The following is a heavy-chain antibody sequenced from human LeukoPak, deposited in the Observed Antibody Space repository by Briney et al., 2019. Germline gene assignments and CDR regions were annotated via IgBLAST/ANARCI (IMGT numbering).Heavy chain of an antibody. Sequence: ASVKVSCKASGYTFTSYGISWVRQAPGQGLEWMGWISAYNGNTNYALKLQGRVTMTRDTSITTAYMELSSLRSDDTAVYYCARVSTDGSGYYYVDYWGQGALVTVSS. V-gene: IGHV1-18*01. CDR1: GYTFTSYG. D-gene: IGHD3-22*01. J-gene: IGHJ4*02. CDR2: ISAYNGNT. CDR3: ARVSTDGSGYYYVDY.